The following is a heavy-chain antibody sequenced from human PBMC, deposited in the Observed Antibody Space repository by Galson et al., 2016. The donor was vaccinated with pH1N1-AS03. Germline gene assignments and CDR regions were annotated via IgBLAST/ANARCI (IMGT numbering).Heavy chain of an antibody. Sequence: SLRLSCATSGLTFTDFAVSWVRQAPGRGLEWVSATSSSGGSTYYAESVKGRFTISRDYSKNTVDLQMNRLRAEDTAVYYCAKDRNDYRLHYFSGSDVWGQGTTVIVSS. CDR3: AKDRNDYRLHYFSGSDV. CDR2: TSSSGGST. V-gene: IGHV3-23*01. J-gene: IGHJ6*02. CDR1: GLTFTDFA. D-gene: IGHD1-1*01.